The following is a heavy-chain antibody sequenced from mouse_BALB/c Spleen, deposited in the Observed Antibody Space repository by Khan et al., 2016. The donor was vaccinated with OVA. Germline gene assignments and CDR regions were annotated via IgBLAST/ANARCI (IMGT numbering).Heavy chain of an antibody. V-gene: IGHV2-6-5*01. CDR1: GFSLTDYG. Sequence: QVQLKESGPGLVAPSQNLSITCTVSGFSLTDYGVSWIRQPPGKGLEWLGVIWGGGTTYYNSALKSRLSISKDNSKSHVFLKMNSLQTDDTAMYYCAKGVWSYYFALDYWGQGTSVTVSS. D-gene: IGHD2-10*02. CDR2: IWGGGTT. CDR3: AKGVWSYYFALDY. J-gene: IGHJ4*01.